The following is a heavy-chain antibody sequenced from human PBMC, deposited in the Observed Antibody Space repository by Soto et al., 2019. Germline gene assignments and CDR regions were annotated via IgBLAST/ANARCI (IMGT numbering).Heavy chain of an antibody. V-gene: IGHV3-23*01. D-gene: IGHD3-22*01. CDR2: ITGSGDYT. CDR3: AKARYYDSTGYLYYFDY. CDR1: GFTFSNYA. J-gene: IGHJ4*02. Sequence: GGSLRLSCAASGFTFSNYAMSWVRQAPGKGLEWVSSITGSGDYTYYADSVKGRFTISRDNSKDTLYLQMNSLRAEDTAVYYCAKARYYDSTGYLYYFDYWGQGTLVTVSS.